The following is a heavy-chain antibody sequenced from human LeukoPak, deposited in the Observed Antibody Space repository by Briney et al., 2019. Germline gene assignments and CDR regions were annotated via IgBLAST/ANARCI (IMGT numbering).Heavy chain of an antibody. D-gene: IGHD3-3*01. CDR2: ISYDGCNK. V-gene: IGHV3-30-3*01. CDR1: GFTFSSYA. CDR3: ASRTIFGVVPLKYYGMDV. J-gene: IGHJ6*02. Sequence: GGSLRLSCAASGFTFSSYAMHWVRQAPGKGLEWVAVISYDGCNKYYADSVKGRFTISRDNSKNTLYLQMNSLRAEDTAVYYCASRTIFGVVPLKYYGMDVWGQGTTVTVSS.